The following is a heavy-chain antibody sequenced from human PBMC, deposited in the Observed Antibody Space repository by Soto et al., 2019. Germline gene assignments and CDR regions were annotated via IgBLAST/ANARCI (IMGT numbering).Heavy chain of an antibody. CDR2: MHSTGSA. Sequence: QMQLQESGPGLVRPSETLSLICTVSGGSIRGFYWSWIRQPAGKGLEWIGRMHSTGSANYNPSLKSRVTISIDMSKNQVSLKLTSVTAADTALYFCARASMPKAHFDYWGQGTLVTVSS. D-gene: IGHD2-2*01. V-gene: IGHV4-4*07. J-gene: IGHJ4*02. CDR3: ARASMPKAHFDY. CDR1: GGSIRGFY.